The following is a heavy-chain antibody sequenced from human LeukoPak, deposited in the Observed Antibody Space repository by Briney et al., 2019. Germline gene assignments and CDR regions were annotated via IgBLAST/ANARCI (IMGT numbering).Heavy chain of an antibody. CDR3: AKSVVVIADY. CDR2: IKQDGIEK. CDR1: GFTLSNHW. J-gene: IGHJ4*02. V-gene: IGHV3-7*01. D-gene: IGHD3-22*01. Sequence: GGSLRLSCAASGFTLSNHWMIWARQAPGKGLECVANIKQDGIEKYYLDSVKGRFTISRDNAKNSVYLQMNSLRVEDTAVYYCAKSVVVIADYWGQGTLVTVSS.